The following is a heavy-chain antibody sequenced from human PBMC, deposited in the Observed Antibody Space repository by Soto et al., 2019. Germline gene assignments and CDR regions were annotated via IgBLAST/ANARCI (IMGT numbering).Heavy chain of an antibody. J-gene: IGHJ4*02. Sequence: PGESLKISCKGSGYSFISYWIGWVRQMPGRGVEGMGIIYPGDSDTRYSPSFQSQVTMSADKSISTAYLQWNSQKASDSAMYYCPRPALVGATVSLFDYWGQGTLVTVSS. CDR2: IYPGDSDT. D-gene: IGHD1-26*01. CDR3: PRPALVGATVSLFDY. V-gene: IGHV5-51*01. CDR1: GYSFISYW.